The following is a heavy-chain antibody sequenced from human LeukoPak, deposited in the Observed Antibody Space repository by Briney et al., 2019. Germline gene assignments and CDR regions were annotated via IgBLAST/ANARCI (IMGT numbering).Heavy chain of an antibody. V-gene: IGHV4-31*03. J-gene: IGHJ4*02. CDR2: IYYSGST. CDR1: GGSISSGGYY. Sequence: KASETLSLTCTVSGGSISSGGYYWGWIRQHPGKGLEWIGYIYYSGSTYYNPSLKSRVTISVDTSKNQFSLKLSSVTAADTAVYYCARVLAPHDSSGYYYVVSYFDYWGQGTLVTVSS. D-gene: IGHD3-22*01. CDR3: ARVLAPHDSSGYYYVVSYFDY.